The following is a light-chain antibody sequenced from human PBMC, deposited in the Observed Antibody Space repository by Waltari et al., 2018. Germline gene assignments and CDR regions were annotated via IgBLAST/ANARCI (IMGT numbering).Light chain of an antibody. CDR3: GTWDSGLTAGV. Sequence: QSVLTQPPSVSAAPGQRVTTSCPGSTPNIRNNYVSWYQQLPGTAPKLLIYENNKRPSVISDRFSGSKSGTSATLGVTGLQAGDEADYDCGTWDSGLTAGVFGGGTKLTVL. CDR2: ENN. V-gene: IGLV1-51*02. CDR1: TPNIRNNY. J-gene: IGLJ2*01.